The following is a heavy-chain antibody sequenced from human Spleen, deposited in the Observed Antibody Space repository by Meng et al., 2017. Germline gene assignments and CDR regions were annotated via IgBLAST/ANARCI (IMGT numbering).Heavy chain of an antibody. CDR2: INWNGGST. V-gene: IGHV3-20*04. Sequence: GGSLRLSCAASGFTFDDYDMSWVRQAPGKGLEWVSGINWNGGSTGYADSVKGRFTISRDNAKNSLYLQMNSLRAEDTAVYYCARVWGSYRREFCDYWGQGTLVTVSS. D-gene: IGHD1-26*01. CDR1: GFTFDDYD. CDR3: ARVWGSYRREFCDY. J-gene: IGHJ4*02.